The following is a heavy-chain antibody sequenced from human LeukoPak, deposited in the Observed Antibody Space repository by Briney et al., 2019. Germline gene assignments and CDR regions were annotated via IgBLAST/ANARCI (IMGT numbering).Heavy chain of an antibody. J-gene: IGHJ4*02. CDR1: GGSFSGHY. V-gene: IGHV4-34*01. Sequence: SETLSLTCAVYGGSFSGHYWSWIRQPPGKGLEWIGEINHSGSTNYNPSLKSRVTISVDTSKNQFSLKLSSVTAADTAVYYCARGNAVRAYRPFDYWGQGTLVTVSS. CDR2: INHSGST. CDR3: ARGNAVRAYRPFDY. D-gene: IGHD3-16*01.